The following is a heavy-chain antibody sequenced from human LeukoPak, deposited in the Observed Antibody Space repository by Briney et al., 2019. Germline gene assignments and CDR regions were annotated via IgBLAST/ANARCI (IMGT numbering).Heavy chain of an antibody. CDR1: GFTFSTYG. J-gene: IGHJ6*03. Sequence: GGSLRLSCAASGFTFSTYGMHWVRQAPGKGLEWVAYIQYDGSNEQYADSVKGRFSISRDSSKNTLYLQMNSLRAEGTAVYYCAKDRCSNGIGCYYYYMDVWGKGTTVTISS. V-gene: IGHV3-30*02. D-gene: IGHD2-8*01. CDR3: AKDRCSNGIGCYYYYMDV. CDR2: IQYDGSNE.